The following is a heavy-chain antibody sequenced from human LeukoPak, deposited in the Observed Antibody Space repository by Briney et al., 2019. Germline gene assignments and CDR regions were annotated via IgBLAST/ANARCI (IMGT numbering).Heavy chain of an antibody. CDR3: ARLIAARPYYYYYYGMDV. J-gene: IGHJ6*02. CDR1: GYSFTSYW. V-gene: IGHV5-51*01. D-gene: IGHD6-6*01. CDR2: IYPGDSDT. Sequence: GEFLKISCKGSGYSFTSYWIGWVRQMPGKGLEWMGIIYPGDSDTRYSPSFQGQVTISADKSISTAYLQWSSLKASDTAMYYCARLIAARPYYYYYYGMDVWGQGTTVTVSS.